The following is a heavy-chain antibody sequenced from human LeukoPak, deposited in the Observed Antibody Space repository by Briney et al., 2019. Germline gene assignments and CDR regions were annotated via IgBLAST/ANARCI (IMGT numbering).Heavy chain of an antibody. D-gene: IGHD2-2*01. J-gene: IGHJ4*02. Sequence: GASVKVSCKASGYTFTSYGISWVRQAPGQGLEWMGWISGYNGNTNYAQKVQGRVTMTTDTFTATAYMELRSLRSDDTAVYFCTRWGLCSSTTCQISDFWGQGTLLTVSS. V-gene: IGHV1-18*01. CDR2: ISGYNGNT. CDR1: GYTFTSYG. CDR3: TRWGLCSSTTCQISDF.